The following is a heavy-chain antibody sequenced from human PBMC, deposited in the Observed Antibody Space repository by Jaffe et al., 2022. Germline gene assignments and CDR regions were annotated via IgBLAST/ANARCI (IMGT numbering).Heavy chain of an antibody. D-gene: IGHD5-18*01. Sequence: EVQLVESGGGLVQPGGSLRLSCAASGFTFSSYEMNWVRQAPGKGLEWVSYISSSGSTIYYADSVKGRFTISRDNAKNSLYLQMNSLRAEDTAVYYCARLVDTAMVGVYYFDYWGQGTLVTVSS. V-gene: IGHV3-48*03. CDR3: ARLVDTAMVGVYYFDY. CDR1: GFTFSSYE. CDR2: ISSSGSTI. J-gene: IGHJ4*02.